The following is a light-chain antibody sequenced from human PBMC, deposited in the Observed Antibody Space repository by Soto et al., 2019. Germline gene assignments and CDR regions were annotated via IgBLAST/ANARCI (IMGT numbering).Light chain of an antibody. V-gene: IGLV2-23*02. CDR3: CSYAGSSTHVV. CDR1: SADVGSYNL. CDR2: EVS. J-gene: IGLJ2*01. Sequence: QSVLTQPASVSGSPGQSITISCTGTSADVGSYNLVSWYQQHPGKAPKLMIYEVSKRPSGVSNRFSGSKSDNTASLTISGLQAEDEADYSCCSYAGSSTHVVFGGGTKLTVL.